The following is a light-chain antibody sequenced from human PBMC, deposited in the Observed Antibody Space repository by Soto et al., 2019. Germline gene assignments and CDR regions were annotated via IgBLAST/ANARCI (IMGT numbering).Light chain of an antibody. Sequence: EIGLTQSPGTLSLSPGERATLSCRASQSVSSSYLAWYQQKPGQAPRLLIYGASSRATGIPHRFSGSGSGTDFTLTISRLEPEDFAVYYCQQYGCSPLRTVGGGTKVEIK. CDR2: GAS. CDR1: QSVSSSY. J-gene: IGKJ4*01. V-gene: IGKV3-20*01. CDR3: QQYGCSPLRT.